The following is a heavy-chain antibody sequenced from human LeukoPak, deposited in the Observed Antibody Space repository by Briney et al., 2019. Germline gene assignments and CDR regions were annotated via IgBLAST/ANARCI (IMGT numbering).Heavy chain of an antibody. CDR3: AREWKSITMVRGVTEVAYYFDY. CDR2: IWYDGSNK. J-gene: IGHJ4*02. V-gene: IGHV3-33*08. Sequence: PGGSLRLSCAASGFTFSSYWMSWVRQAPGKGLEWVAVIWYDGSNKYYADSVKGRFTISRDNSKNTLYLQMNSLRAEDTAVYYCAREWKSITMVRGVTEVAYYFDYWGQGTLVTVSS. CDR1: GFTFSSYW. D-gene: IGHD3-10*01.